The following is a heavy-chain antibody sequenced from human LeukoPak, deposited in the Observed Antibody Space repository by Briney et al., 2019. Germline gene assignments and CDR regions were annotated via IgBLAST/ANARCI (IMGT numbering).Heavy chain of an antibody. V-gene: IGHV3-30-3*01. CDR2: ISYDGSNK. J-gene: IGHJ4*02. CDR3: ARDLRDYFDY. CDR1: GFTFSDYY. Sequence: GGSLRLSCAASGFTFSDYYMSWIRQAPGKGLEWVAVISYDGSNKYYADSVKGRFTISRDNSKNTLYLQMNSLRAEDTAVYYCARDLRDYFDYWGQGTLVTVSS.